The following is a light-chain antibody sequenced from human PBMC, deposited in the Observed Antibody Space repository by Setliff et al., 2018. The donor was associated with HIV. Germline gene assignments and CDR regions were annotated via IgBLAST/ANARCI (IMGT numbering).Light chain of an antibody. CDR2: EVS. CDR3: CSYAGSTLYV. CDR1: STDVGSYNL. Sequence: QSALSQPASVSGSPGQSITISCSGTSTDVGSYNLVSWYQQHPGKAPKLMIYEVSERPSRVSNRFSGSKSGNTASLTISGLQAEDEADYYCCSYAGSTLYVFGSGTKVTVL. V-gene: IGLV2-23*02. J-gene: IGLJ1*01.